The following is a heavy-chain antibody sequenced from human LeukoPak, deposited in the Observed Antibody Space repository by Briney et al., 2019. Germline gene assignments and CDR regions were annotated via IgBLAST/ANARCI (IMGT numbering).Heavy chain of an antibody. Sequence: PSQTLSLTCTVSGGSISSGSYYWSWVRQPAGKGLEWIGRIYTSGSTNYNPSLKSRVTISVDTSKNQFSLKLSSVTAADTAVYYCARSGSGYLRYYFDYWGQGTLVTVSS. CDR1: GGSISSGSYY. CDR2: IYTSGST. D-gene: IGHD5-12*01. V-gene: IGHV4-61*02. CDR3: ARSGSGYLRYYFDY. J-gene: IGHJ4*02.